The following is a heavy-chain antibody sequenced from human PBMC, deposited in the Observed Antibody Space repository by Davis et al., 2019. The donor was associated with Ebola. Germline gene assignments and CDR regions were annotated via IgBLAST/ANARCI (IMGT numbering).Heavy chain of an antibody. J-gene: IGHJ3*02. CDR1: GGSINNYY. D-gene: IGHD3-9*01. CDR3: ASMRYFDWFEAFEI. CDR2: IYNSVST. Sequence: PSETLSLTCSVSGGSINNYYWNWIRQPPGKGLEWIGYIYNSVSTNYNPSLKSRVTISADTSKKQFSLKVSSVTAADTAVYYCASMRYFDWFEAFEIWGQGTMVTVSS. V-gene: IGHV4-59*01.